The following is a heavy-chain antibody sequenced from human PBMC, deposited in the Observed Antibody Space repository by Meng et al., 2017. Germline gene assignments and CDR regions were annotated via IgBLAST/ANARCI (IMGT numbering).Heavy chain of an antibody. CDR2: IYYSGST. CDR1: GGSVSSGSYY. CDR3: AREPRGYSGYVSGY. J-gene: IGHJ4*02. V-gene: IGHV4-61*01. Sequence: SETLSLTCTVSGGSVSSGSYYWSWIRQPPGKGLEWIGYIYYSGSTYYNPSLKSRVTISVDTSKNQFSLKLSSVTAADTAVYYCAREPRGYSGYVSGYWGQGTLVTVSS. D-gene: IGHD5-12*01.